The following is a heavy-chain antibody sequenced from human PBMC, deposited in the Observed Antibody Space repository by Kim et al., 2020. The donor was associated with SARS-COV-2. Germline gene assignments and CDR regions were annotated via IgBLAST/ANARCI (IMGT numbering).Heavy chain of an antibody. J-gene: IGHJ4*02. D-gene: IGHD3-10*01. Sequence: VRGRFTISRDNSKNTLYLQMNSLRAEDTAVYYCAKEPIPYGSGSGYFDYWGQGTLVTVSS. V-gene: IGHV3-30*02. CDR3: AKEPIPYGSGSGYFDY.